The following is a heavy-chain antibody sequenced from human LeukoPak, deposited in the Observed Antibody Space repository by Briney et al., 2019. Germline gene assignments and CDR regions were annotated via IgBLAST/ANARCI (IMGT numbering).Heavy chain of an antibody. CDR1: GGTFSSYA. V-gene: IGHV1-18*01. J-gene: IGHJ3*02. D-gene: IGHD3-22*01. Sequence: ASVKVSCKASGGTFSSYAISWVRQAPGQGLEWMGWISAYNGNTNYAQKLQGRVTMTTDTSTSTAYMELRSLRSDDTAVYYCARDYYEGAFDIWGQGTMVTVSS. CDR2: ISAYNGNT. CDR3: ARDYYEGAFDI.